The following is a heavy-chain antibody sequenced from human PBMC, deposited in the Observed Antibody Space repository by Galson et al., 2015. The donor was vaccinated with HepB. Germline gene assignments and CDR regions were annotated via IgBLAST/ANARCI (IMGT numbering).Heavy chain of an antibody. D-gene: IGHD2-15*01. CDR2: ISSSSTTI. CDR3: ARALEGYCSGGSCSPFYGMDV. J-gene: IGHJ6*02. Sequence: SLRLSCAASGFTFSNSSVNWVRQAPGKGLEWLSYISSSSTTIYYADSVKGRFTISRDNAKNSLYLEMNSLRAEDTAVYYCARALEGYCSGGSCSPFYGMDVWGQGTTVTVSS. V-gene: IGHV3-48*01. CDR1: GFTFSNSS.